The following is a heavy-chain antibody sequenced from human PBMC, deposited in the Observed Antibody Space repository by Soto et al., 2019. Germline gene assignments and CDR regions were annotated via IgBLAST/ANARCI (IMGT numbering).Heavy chain of an antibody. CDR1: GYTFTGYY. Sequence: ASVKVSCKASGYTFTGYYMHWVRQAPGQGLEWMGWINPNSGGTNYAQKFQGRVTMTRDTSISTAYMELSRLRSGDTAVYYCARDGFRSWYYFDYWGQGTLVTVSS. CDR2: INPNSGGT. V-gene: IGHV1-2*02. CDR3: ARDGFRSWYYFDY. J-gene: IGHJ4*02. D-gene: IGHD6-13*01.